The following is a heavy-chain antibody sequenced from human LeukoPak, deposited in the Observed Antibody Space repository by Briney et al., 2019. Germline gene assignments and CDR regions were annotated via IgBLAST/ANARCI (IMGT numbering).Heavy chain of an antibody. J-gene: IGHJ6*03. CDR2: IYISGSGST. CDR3: ARDMRVAVAGTYIYYYYMDV. V-gene: IGHV4-4*07. D-gene: IGHD6-19*01. CDR1: GGSISSYY. Sequence: PSETLSLTCTVSGGSISSYYWSWIRQPAGKGLEWMGRIYISGSGSTNYNPSLKSRVTMSVDTSKNQFSLKLSSVTAADTAVYYCARDMRVAVAGTYIYYYYMDVWGNGTTVTISS.